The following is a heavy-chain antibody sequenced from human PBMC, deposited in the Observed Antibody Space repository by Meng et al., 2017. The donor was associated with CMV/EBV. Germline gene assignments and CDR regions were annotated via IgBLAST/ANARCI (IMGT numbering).Heavy chain of an antibody. CDR1: GFTFITFA. Sequence: SGFTFITFAMHWIRQTPGKGLEWLALISYDSSDESYADSVKGRFTISRDNSKNTLYLQMNSLTVDDTALYYCARAMPSTSAGVFDFWGQGTLVTVSS. J-gene: IGHJ4*02. D-gene: IGHD6-6*01. CDR3: ARAMPSTSAGVFDF. CDR2: ISYDSSDE. V-gene: IGHV3-30-3*01.